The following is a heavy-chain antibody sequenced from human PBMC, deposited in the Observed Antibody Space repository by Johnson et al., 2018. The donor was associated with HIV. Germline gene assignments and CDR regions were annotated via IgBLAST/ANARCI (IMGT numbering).Heavy chain of an antibody. CDR1: GFTFSNYD. CDR2: IGTAGDT. V-gene: IGHV3-13*01. J-gene: IGHJ3*02. D-gene: IGHD3-3*01. CDR3: ARGGSRTTIFGVDINLGGFDI. Sequence: MQLVESGGDWVQRGGSLRLSCAASGFTFSNYDIHWVRQATGKGLEWVSTIGTAGDTYYVGSVTGRFTISRVNPKNSLYLQMNSLRAGDTAVYYCARGGSRTTIFGVDINLGGFDIWGQGTRVTVSS.